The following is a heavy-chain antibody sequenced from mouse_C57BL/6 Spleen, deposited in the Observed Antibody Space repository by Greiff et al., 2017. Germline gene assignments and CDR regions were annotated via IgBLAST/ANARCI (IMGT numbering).Heavy chain of an antibody. CDR2: ISSGGSYT. CDR1: GFTFSSYG. J-gene: IGHJ3*01. Sequence: EVQGVESGGDLVKPGGSLKLSCAASGFTFSSYGMSWVRQTPDKRLEWVATISSGGSYTYYPDSVKGRFTISRDNAKNTLYLQMSSLKSEDTAMYYCARSDYDEFAYWGQGTLVTVSA. CDR3: ARSDYDEFAY. V-gene: IGHV5-6*01. D-gene: IGHD2-4*01.